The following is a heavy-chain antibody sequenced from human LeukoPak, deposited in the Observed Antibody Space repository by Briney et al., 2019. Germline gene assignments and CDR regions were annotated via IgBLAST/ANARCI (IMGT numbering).Heavy chain of an antibody. V-gene: IGHV4-59*12. J-gene: IGHJ4*02. CDR2: IYYSGST. D-gene: IGHD3-3*01. Sequence: PSETLSLTCTVSGGSISSYYWSWIRQPPGKGLEWIGYIYYSGSTNYNPSLKSRVTMSVDTSKNQFSLKLSSVTAADTAVYYCARDRAWSYVDYWGQGTLVTVPS. CDR3: ARDRAWSYVDY. CDR1: GGSISSYY.